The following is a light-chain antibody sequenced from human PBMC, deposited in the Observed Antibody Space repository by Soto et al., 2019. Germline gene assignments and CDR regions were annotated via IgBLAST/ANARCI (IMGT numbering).Light chain of an antibody. Sequence: EIVLTQFPATLSLSPGDGATLSCRASQSVSSYLAWYQQRRGQAPRLLIYDSSNRATGIPARFSGSGSGTDFSLIISSXXPEDFAVYYCQQRSVWPLTFGGGTRVEIX. CDR3: QQRSVWPLT. CDR1: QSVSSY. CDR2: DSS. V-gene: IGKV3-11*01. J-gene: IGKJ4*01.